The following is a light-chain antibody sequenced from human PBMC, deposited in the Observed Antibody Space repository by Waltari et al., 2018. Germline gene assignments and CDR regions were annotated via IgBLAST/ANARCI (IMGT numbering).Light chain of an antibody. J-gene: IGLJ3*02. CDR1: SSDDGASNF. V-gene: IGLV2-23*01. CDR3: YSYAGSGTWV. Sequence: QSALTQPASGSGAPGHASTITCTGTSSDDGASNFSSWYQQTPGKAPKLMIDEGNKRPSGVSNRFSGSKAGNTASLTISGLQAEDEADYYCYSYAGSGTWVFGGGTKLTVL. CDR2: EGN.